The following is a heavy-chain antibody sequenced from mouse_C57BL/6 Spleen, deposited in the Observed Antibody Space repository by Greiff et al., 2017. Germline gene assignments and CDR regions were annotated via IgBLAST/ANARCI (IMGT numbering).Heavy chain of an antibody. CDR3: TRLGRGDYFDY. CDR1: GFTFSDAW. Sequence: EVKLEESGGGLVQPGGSMKLSCAASGFTFSDAWMDWVRQSPEKGLEWVAEIRNKANNHATYYAESVNGRFTISRDDSKSSVYLQMNSLRAEDTGIYCCTRLGRGDYFDYWGQGTTLTVSS. V-gene: IGHV6-6*01. CDR2: IRNKANNHAT. D-gene: IGHD4-1*01. J-gene: IGHJ2*01.